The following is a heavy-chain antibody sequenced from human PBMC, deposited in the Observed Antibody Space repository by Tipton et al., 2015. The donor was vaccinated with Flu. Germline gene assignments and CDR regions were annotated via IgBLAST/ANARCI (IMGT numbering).Heavy chain of an antibody. D-gene: IGHD3-10*01. V-gene: IGHV3-7*01. Sequence: SLRLSCAASEFTFSSFWMHWVRQAPGKGLEWVANIKQDGSEKYYVDSVKGRFTISRDNAKNSLYLQMNSLRGDDSAVYYCARAVGGSGSYWGQGTLVTVSS. J-gene: IGHJ4*02. CDR3: ARAVGGSGSY. CDR1: EFTFSSFW. CDR2: IKQDGSEK.